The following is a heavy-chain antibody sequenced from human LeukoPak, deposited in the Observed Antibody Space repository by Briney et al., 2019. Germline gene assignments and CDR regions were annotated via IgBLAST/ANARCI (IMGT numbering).Heavy chain of an antibody. CDR3: ARLRGRAWFDH. J-gene: IGHJ5*02. D-gene: IGHD1-26*01. V-gene: IGHV4-59*08. CDR1: VGSISSYY. CDR2: IYYSGST. Sequence: SETLSLTCTVSVGSISSYYWSWIRQPPGKGLEWIGYIYYSGSTNYNPSLKSRVTISVDTSKNQFSLKLSSVTAADTAVYYCARLRGRAWFDHWGQGTLVTVSS.